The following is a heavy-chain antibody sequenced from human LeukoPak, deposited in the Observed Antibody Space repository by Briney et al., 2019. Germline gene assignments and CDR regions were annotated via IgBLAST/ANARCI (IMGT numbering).Heavy chain of an antibody. J-gene: IGHJ4*02. CDR2: ISGSGGST. Sequence: GSLRLPCAASGFTFSSYSMNWVRQAPGKGLEWVSAISGSGGSTYYADSVKGRFTISRDNSKNTLYLQMNSLRAEDTAVYYCASSIAAAGGFDYWGQGTLVTVSS. V-gene: IGHV3-23*01. CDR1: GFTFSSYS. CDR3: ASSIAAAGGFDY. D-gene: IGHD6-13*01.